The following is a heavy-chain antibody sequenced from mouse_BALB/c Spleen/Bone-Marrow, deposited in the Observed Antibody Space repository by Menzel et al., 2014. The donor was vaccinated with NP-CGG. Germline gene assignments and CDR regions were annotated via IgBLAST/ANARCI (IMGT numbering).Heavy chain of an antibody. CDR1: GFTFSDYY. CDR3: ARVSYDYFDY. D-gene: IGHD2-4*01. J-gene: IGHJ2*01. V-gene: IGHV5-4*02. CDR2: ISDGGSYT. Sequence: DVKLVESGGGLVKPGGSLKLSCAASGFTFSDYYMYWVRQTPEKRLEGVATISDGGSYTYYPGSVKGRFTISRDNAKNNLYLQMSSLKSEDTAMYYCARVSYDYFDYWGQGTTLTVSS.